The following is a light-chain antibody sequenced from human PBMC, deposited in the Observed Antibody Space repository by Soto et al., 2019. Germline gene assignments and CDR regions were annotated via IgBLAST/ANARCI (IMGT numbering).Light chain of an antibody. V-gene: IGLV1-44*01. CDR1: SSNIGTNA. Sequence: QSVLTQPPSASGTPGQRVTISCSGGSSNIGTNAVNWYQQLPGTAPKLLIYNNNQRPSGVPDRFSGSKSGSSSSLAISGLQSEDEAAYYCAEWDDSLNGYVFGTGTKLTVL. CDR2: NNN. CDR3: AEWDDSLNGYV. J-gene: IGLJ1*01.